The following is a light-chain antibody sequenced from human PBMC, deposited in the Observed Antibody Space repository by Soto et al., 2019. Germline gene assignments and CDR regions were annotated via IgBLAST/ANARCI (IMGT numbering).Light chain of an antibody. CDR1: SSDVGGYNF. Sequence: QSALTQPASVSGSPGQSITISCTGTSSDVGGYNFVSWYQQHPGKAPKLMIYEVSNRPSGVSYRFSGSKSGNTASLTISGLQAEDEADYYCSSYTSSVTLAFGGGTKLTVL. V-gene: IGLV2-14*01. J-gene: IGLJ2*01. CDR3: SSYTSSVTLA. CDR2: EVS.